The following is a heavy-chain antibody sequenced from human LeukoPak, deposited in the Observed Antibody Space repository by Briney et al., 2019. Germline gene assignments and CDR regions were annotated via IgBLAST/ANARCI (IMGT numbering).Heavy chain of an antibody. CDR3: TRGYDILTGYRTFYFDY. CDR1: GFTFGDYA. CDR2: IRSKAYGGTT. D-gene: IGHD3-9*01. J-gene: IGHJ4*02. V-gene: IGHV3-49*04. Sequence: PGGSLRLSCTASGFTFGDYAMSWVRQAPGKGLEWVGFIRSKAYGGTTEYAASVKGRFTISRDDSKSIAYLQMNSLKTEDTAVYYCTRGYDILTGYRTFYFDYWGQGTLVTVSS.